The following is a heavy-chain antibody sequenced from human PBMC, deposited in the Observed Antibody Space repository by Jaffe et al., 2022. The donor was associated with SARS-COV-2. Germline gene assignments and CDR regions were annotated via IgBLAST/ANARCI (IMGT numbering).Heavy chain of an antibody. J-gene: IGHJ3*02. CDR2: IYTSGST. V-gene: IGHV4-61*02. D-gene: IGHD3-9*01. CDR1: GGSISSGSYY. Sequence: QVQLQESGPGLVKPSQTLSLTCTVSGGSISSGSYYWSWIRQPAGKGLEWIGRIYTSGSTNYNPSLKSRVTISVDTSKNQFSLKLSSVTAADTAVYYCARYFDPDAFDIWGQGTMVTVSS. CDR3: ARYFDPDAFDI.